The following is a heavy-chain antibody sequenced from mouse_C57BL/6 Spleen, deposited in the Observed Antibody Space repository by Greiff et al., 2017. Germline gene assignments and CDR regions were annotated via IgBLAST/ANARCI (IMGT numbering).Heavy chain of an antibody. J-gene: IGHJ4*01. CDR1: GYTFTSYW. D-gene: IGHD1-2*01. V-gene: IGHV1-55*01. CDR2: IYPGSGST. CDR3: ARGYGYYAMDY. Sequence: QVQLQQPGAELVKPGASVKMSCKASGYTFTSYWITWVKQRPGQGLEWIGDIYPGSGSTNYNEKFKTKATLTVDTSSSTAYMQLSSLTSEDSAVYDCARGYGYYAMDYWGQGTSVTVSS.